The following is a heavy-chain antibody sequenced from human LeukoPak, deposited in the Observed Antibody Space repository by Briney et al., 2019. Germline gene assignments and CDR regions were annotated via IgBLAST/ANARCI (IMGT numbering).Heavy chain of an antibody. CDR1: GDSISSTTYY. CDR2: ISYSGSP. Sequence: SETLSLTCAVSGDSISSTTYYWAWIRQPPGKGLEWIGSISYSGSPYYNPSLKSRFTMSVDTSKNQFSVNLTSVTAADTATYYCARPFLLRLVSTPLRYWGQGTLVTVSS. CDR3: ARPFLLRLVSTPLRY. J-gene: IGHJ4*02. D-gene: IGHD5/OR15-5a*01. V-gene: IGHV4-39*01.